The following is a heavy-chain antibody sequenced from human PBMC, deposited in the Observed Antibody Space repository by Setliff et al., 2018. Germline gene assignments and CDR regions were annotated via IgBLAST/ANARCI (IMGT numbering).Heavy chain of an antibody. V-gene: IGHV1-18*01. CDR2: IGAYTGNT. CDR1: GYTLINYG. CDR3: SRLVRYCTTTTCQSVPGAEV. D-gene: IGHD2-8*01. Sequence: ASVKVSCKASGYTLINYGISWVRQAPGQGLEWMGWIGAYTGNTNYAQKFQGRVTMTTDTSTSTAYMELRSLRSDDTAVYYCSRLVRYCTTTTCQSVPGAEVWRQGTLVTVSS. J-gene: IGHJ4*02.